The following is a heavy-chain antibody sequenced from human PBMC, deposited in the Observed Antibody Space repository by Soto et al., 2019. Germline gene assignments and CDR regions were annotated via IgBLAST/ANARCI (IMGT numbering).Heavy chain of an antibody. D-gene: IGHD1-1*01. CDR3: GRGRPRRKSTALHNCFDP. V-gene: IGHV4-34*01. Sequence: PSETLSLTCGVYGASFSEYHWNWIRQAPGKGLDWIGEISPTGSTNYNPSLESRVAISVDTSKSRFFLKMTSVTAADTAVYYCGRGRPRRKSTALHNCFDPWGQGILVTVSS. J-gene: IGHJ5*02. CDR2: ISPTGST. CDR1: GASFSEYH.